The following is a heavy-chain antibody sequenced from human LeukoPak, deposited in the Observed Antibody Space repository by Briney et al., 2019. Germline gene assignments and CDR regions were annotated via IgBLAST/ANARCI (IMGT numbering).Heavy chain of an antibody. CDR1: GGSISSYY. D-gene: IGHD4-17*01. J-gene: IGHJ3*02. V-gene: IGHV4-59*01. Sequence: PSETLSLTCTVSGGSISSYYWSWIRQPPGKGLEWIGYNYYSGSTNYNPSLKSRVTISVDTSKNQFSLKLSSVTAADTAVYYCARELRDTVTTFLLAFDIWGQGTMVTVSS. CDR3: ARELRDTVTTFLLAFDI. CDR2: NYYSGST.